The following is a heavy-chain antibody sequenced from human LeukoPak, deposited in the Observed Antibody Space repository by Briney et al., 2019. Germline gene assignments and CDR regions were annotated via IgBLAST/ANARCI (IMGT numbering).Heavy chain of an antibody. Sequence: GESLKISWKGSGYSFTSYWIGWVRQMPGKGLEWVGIIFIGDSDTSYSPSFQGQVTISADKSISTAYLQWSSLKASDTAMYYCARLYCSGGSCYSPTNWFDPWGQGTLVTVSS. V-gene: IGHV5-51*01. D-gene: IGHD2-15*01. CDR2: IFIGDSDT. CDR1: GYSFTSYW. J-gene: IGHJ5*02. CDR3: ARLYCSGGSCYSPTNWFDP.